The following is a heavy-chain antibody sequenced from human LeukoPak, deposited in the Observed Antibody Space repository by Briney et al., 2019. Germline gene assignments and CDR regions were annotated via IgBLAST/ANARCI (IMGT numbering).Heavy chain of an antibody. Sequence: GGSLRLSCAASGFTVSSNYMSWVRQAPGKGLEWVSVIYSGGYTYYADSVEGRFTISRDNSKNTLYLQMNSLRAEDTAVYYCAREWGLRLAVNPKGMDVWGQGTTVIVSS. D-gene: IGHD6-19*01. CDR1: GFTVSSNY. CDR3: AREWGLRLAVNPKGMDV. V-gene: IGHV3-53*01. J-gene: IGHJ6*02. CDR2: IYSGGYT.